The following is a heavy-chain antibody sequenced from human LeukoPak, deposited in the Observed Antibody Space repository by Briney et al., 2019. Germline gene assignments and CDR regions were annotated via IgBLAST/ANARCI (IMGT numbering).Heavy chain of an antibody. CDR3: ARGFDGYYGFDI. D-gene: IGHD5-24*01. CDR2: INQDGIEK. Sequence: GGSLRLSCAASGFTFTTYWMSWVRQAPGKGLEWVANINQDGIEKYYVASVKGRFTISRDNAKNSMYVQMNSLRAEDTVVYYCARGFDGYYGFDIWGQGTMVTVSS. V-gene: IGHV3-7*05. CDR1: GFTFTTYW. J-gene: IGHJ3*02.